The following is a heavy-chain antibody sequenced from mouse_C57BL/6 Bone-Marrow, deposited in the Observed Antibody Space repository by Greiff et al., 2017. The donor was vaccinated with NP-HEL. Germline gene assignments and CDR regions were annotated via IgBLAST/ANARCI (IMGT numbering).Heavy chain of an antibody. Sequence: DVMLVESGGGLVKPGGSLKLSCAASGFTFSSYAMSWVRQTPEKRLEWVATISDGGSYTYYPDNVKGRFTISRDNAKNNLYLQMSHLKSEDTAMYYCARVGSSYAMDYWGQGTSVTVSS. CDR2: ISDGGSYT. J-gene: IGHJ4*01. CDR3: ARVGSSYAMDY. CDR1: GFTFSSYA. V-gene: IGHV5-4*03. D-gene: IGHD1-1*01.